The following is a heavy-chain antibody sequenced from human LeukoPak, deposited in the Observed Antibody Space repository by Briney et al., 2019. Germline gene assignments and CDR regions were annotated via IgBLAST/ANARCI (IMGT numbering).Heavy chain of an antibody. J-gene: IGHJ6*02. CDR3: ARDLMAAAPRLGGMDV. D-gene: IGHD6-13*01. CDR2: IWYDGSNK. CDR1: GFTFSSYG. V-gene: IGHV3-33*01. Sequence: GGSLRLSCAASGFTFSSYGMHWVRQAPGKGLEGVAVIWYDGSNKYYADSVKGRFTISRDNSKNTLYLQMNSLRAEDTAVYYCARDLMAAAPRLGGMDVWGQGTTVTVSS.